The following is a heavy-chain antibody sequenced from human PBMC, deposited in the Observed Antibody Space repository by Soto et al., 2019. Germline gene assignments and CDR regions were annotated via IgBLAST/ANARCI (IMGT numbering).Heavy chain of an antibody. CDR2: IDWDDDK. D-gene: IGHD3-16*02. J-gene: IGHJ4*02. CDR1: GFSLSTSGMC. Sequence: SGPTLVNPTQTLTLTCAFSGFSLSTSGMCVSWLRQPPGKALEWLALIDWDDDKYYSTSLKTRLTISKDTSKNQVVLTVTNMDPVDTATYFCARLRYRSFNFDYWGQGTLVTVYS. V-gene: IGHV2-70*01. CDR3: ARLRYRSFNFDY.